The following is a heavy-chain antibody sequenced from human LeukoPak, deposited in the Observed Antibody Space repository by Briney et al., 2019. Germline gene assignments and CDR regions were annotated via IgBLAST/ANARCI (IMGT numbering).Heavy chain of an antibody. V-gene: IGHV3-74*01. D-gene: IGHD6-6*01. Sequence: GGSLRLSCAASGFPFSGYWMHWVRQAPGKGLVGVSGINDVGRTTSYADSVEGRFTISRDNSKNTLYLQMNSLRVEDTAVYYCAKVIGGSSAYDALDIWGQGTMVTVSS. CDR1: GFPFSGYW. CDR3: AKVIGGSSAYDALDI. J-gene: IGHJ3*02. CDR2: INDVGRTT.